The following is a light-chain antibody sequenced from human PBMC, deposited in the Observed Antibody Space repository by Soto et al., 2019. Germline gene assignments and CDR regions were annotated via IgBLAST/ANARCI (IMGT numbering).Light chain of an antibody. CDR1: QSVSSSY. V-gene: IGKV3-20*01. CDR3: QQYGISPPCT. J-gene: IGKJ2*02. CDR2: DAS. Sequence: EIVLTQSPGTLSLSPGERATLSCRASQSVSSSYLAWYQQKPGQAPRLLIYDASSRATGIPDRFSGSGSGTDFTLTISRLEPEDFAVYYCQQYGISPPCTFGQGTKLEIK.